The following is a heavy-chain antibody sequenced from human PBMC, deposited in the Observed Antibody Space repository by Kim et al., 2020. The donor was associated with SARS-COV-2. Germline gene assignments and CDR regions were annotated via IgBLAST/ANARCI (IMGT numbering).Heavy chain of an antibody. D-gene: IGHD3-16*02. Sequence: GGSLRLSCAASGFTFSNYGMGWVRQAPGKGLECVSVIGTSLGNTNYPDSVKGRFTISRDNSQNTLYLQMNTLSAGDTALYYCARVVSGTWFFDYWGQGTLVTVSS. CDR1: GFTFSNYG. CDR3: ARVVSGTWFFDY. J-gene: IGHJ4*02. V-gene: IGHV3-23*01. CDR2: IGTSLGNT.